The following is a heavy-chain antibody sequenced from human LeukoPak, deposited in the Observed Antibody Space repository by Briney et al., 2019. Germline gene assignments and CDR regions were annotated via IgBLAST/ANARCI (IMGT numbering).Heavy chain of an antibody. CDR2: IIPIFGTA. CDR3: AREGGASIAAAGTTHYYYYYMDV. Sequence: SVKVSCKASGGSFSSYAISWVRQAPGQGLEWMGGIIPIFGTANYAQKFQGRVTITADVSTSTAYMELSSLRSEDTAVYYCAREGGASIAAAGTTHYYYYYMDVWGKGTTVTISS. CDR1: GGSFSSYA. V-gene: IGHV1-69*13. J-gene: IGHJ6*03. D-gene: IGHD6-13*01.